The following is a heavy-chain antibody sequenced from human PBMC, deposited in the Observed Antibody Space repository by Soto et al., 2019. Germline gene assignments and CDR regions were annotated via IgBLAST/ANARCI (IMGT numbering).Heavy chain of an antibody. CDR1: GGSISSGDYY. CDR2: IYYSGST. V-gene: IGHV4-30-4*01. D-gene: IGHD2-2*01. CDR3: ARVVLVPAAMPWGYYYYGMDV. J-gene: IGHJ6*02. Sequence: QVQLQESGPGLVKPSQTLSLTCTVSGGSISSGDYYWSWIRQPPGKGLEWIGYIYYSGSTYYNPSLKSRVTISVDTSKNQFSLKLSSVTAADTAVYYCARVVLVPAAMPWGYYYYGMDVWGQGTTVTVSS.